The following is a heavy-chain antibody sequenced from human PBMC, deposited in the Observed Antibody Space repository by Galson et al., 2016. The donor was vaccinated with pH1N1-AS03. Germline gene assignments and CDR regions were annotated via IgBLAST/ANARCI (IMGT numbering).Heavy chain of an antibody. V-gene: IGHV3-9*01. CDR3: ARSHGASGSGSYFDY. D-gene: IGHD3-10*01. CDR1: GFTFDNYA. Sequence: SLRLSCAASGFTFDNYAMHWVRQAPGKGLEWVSGLSWNSGRIGYADSVKGRFTISRDNAKNSLYLQMKSLRAEDTALYYCARSHGASGSGSYFDYWGQGTLVTVSS. CDR2: LSWNSGRI. J-gene: IGHJ4*02.